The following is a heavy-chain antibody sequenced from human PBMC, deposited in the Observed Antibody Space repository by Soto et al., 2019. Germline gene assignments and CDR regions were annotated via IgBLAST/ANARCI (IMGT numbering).Heavy chain of an antibody. V-gene: IGHV3-33*01. CDR2: IWYDGSNK. D-gene: IGHD2-2*01. CDR3: VREGSEYHFDY. CDR1: GFTFSTYG. J-gene: IGHJ4*02. Sequence: QVQLVESGGGVVQPGESLRLSCAPSGFTFSTYGMHWVRQAPGKGLEWVAAIWYDGSNKYYADSVKGRFTISRDNSKNPLNLQMNSLRAADTAVYYCVREGSEYHFDYWGQGTLVTVSS.